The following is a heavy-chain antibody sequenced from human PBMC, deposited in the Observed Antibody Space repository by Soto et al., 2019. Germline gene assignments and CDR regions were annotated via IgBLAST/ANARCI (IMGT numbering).Heavy chain of an antibody. V-gene: IGHV3-23*01. CDR2: VTVTGGST. Sequence: GGSLRLSCAASAISFNTYGVTWVRQAPGKGLEWVSTVTVTGGSTYYADSVKGRFTISRDRSNYTVSLLLNSLRSEDTGVYFCARGAMANFDYWGQGTVVTVSS. CDR3: ARGAMANFDY. J-gene: IGHJ4*02. D-gene: IGHD5-18*01. CDR1: AISFNTYG.